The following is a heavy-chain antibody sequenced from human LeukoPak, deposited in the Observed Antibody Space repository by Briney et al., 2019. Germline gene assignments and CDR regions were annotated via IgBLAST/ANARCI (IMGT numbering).Heavy chain of an antibody. Sequence: GGSLRLSCAASGFTFSSYWMSWVRQAPGKGREWVANIKQDGSEKYYVDSVEGRFTISRDNAKNSLYLQMNSLRAEDTAVYYCASGGGFWSGKYYFDYWGQGTLVTVSS. J-gene: IGHJ4*02. CDR2: IKQDGSEK. D-gene: IGHD3-3*01. CDR3: ASGGGFWSGKYYFDY. V-gene: IGHV3-7*01. CDR1: GFTFSSYW.